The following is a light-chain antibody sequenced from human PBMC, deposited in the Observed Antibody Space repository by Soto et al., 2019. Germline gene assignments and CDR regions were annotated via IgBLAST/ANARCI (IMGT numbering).Light chain of an antibody. Sequence: EIVMTHSPATLSVSPWERSTLSCRAIQSVSSKLASYQQKPGQAPRLLIYDASTRATGIPARFSGSGSGTELNLTIRSLEPEDFAVYYCHQYCSSRINVGQGTRLEI. V-gene: IGKV3-15*01. J-gene: IGKJ5*01. CDR2: DAS. CDR3: HQYCSSRIN. CDR1: QSVSSK.